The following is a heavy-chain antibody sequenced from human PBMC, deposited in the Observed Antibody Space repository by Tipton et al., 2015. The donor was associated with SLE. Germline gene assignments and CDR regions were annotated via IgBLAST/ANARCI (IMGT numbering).Heavy chain of an antibody. CDR1: GYTFDNYA. D-gene: IGHD4-23*01. V-gene: IGHV1-18*01. Sequence: QVQLVQSGVEVKKPGASVRVSCKASGYTFDNYAISWVRQAPGQGLEWMGWISTYNGDTVYARKLQGRVTLTTDTSTRTAYMELRSLRSDDTAVYYYARGAYGGNSALDYWGQGTLVTVSS. J-gene: IGHJ4*02. CDR3: ARGAYGGNSALDY. CDR2: ISTYNGDT.